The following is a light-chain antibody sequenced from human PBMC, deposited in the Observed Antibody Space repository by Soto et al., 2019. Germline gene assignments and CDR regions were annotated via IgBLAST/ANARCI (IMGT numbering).Light chain of an antibody. CDR1: QSLSSTY. CDR3: QQYGSSPLT. CDR2: GAS. Sequence: EIVLTQSPGTLSLSPGERATLSCRASQSLSSTYLAWYQQKPGQAPRLLIYGASSRATGIPDRFSGSGSGTDVSLTITRLEPEDFAMYFCQQYGSSPLTFGGGTEVEIK. J-gene: IGKJ4*01. V-gene: IGKV3-20*01.